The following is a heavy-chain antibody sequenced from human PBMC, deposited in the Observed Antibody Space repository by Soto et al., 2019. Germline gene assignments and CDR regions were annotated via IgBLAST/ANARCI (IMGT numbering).Heavy chain of an antibody. Sequence: QVQLVESGGGVVQPGGSLRLSCVASEFSLKTYGMHWVRQAPGKGLEWVAFTWFDGSTKYYADSVEGRFTISRDTSKNTLFLHMNSLRAEDTAVYYCASGDDFWNTPKFDYWGQGTLVTVSS. CDR2: TWFDGSTK. V-gene: IGHV3-33*01. CDR3: ASGDDFWNTPKFDY. J-gene: IGHJ4*02. CDR1: EFSLKTYG. D-gene: IGHD3-3*01.